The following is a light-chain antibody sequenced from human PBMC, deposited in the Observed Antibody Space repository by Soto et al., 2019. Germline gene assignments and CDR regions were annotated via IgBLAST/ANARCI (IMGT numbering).Light chain of an antibody. CDR3: MQALLLQT. Sequence: DIVMTQSPLSLPVTPGEPASISCRSSQSLLHSNGYNYLDWYLQKPGQSPQLLIYLGSNRASGVPDRFSGSGSGTDFTLKISRVEAEDVGVYYCMQALLLQTSGGGTKVDIK. CDR2: LGS. V-gene: IGKV2-28*01. CDR1: QSLLHSNGYNY. J-gene: IGKJ4*01.